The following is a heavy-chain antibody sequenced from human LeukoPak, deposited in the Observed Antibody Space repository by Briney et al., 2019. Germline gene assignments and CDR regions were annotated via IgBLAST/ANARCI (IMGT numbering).Heavy chain of an antibody. CDR3: ARPYYDSSGDAFDI. V-gene: IGHV4-39*01. CDR1: RVSITSTDHY. J-gene: IGHJ3*02. D-gene: IGHD3-22*01. CDR2: IYHTGKT. Sequence: SETLSLTCTVSRVSITSTDHYWAWIRQPPGKALEWIGSIYHTGKTFYSPSLKSRLSMSIDTSKSQFSLKLSSVTAADTAVYYCARPYYDSSGDAFDIWGQGTMVTVSS.